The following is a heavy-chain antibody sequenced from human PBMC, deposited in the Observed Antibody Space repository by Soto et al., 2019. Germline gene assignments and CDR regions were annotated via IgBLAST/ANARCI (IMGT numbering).Heavy chain of an antibody. CDR2: FDPEDGET. CDR3: ATKGRWYVGYYYYGMDV. CDR1: GYTLTELS. V-gene: IGHV1-24*01. D-gene: IGHD6-13*01. J-gene: IGHJ6*02. Sequence: ASVKVSCAVCGYTLTELSMHWVRQAPGKGLEWMGGFDPEDGETIYAQKFQGRVTMTEDTSTDTAYMELSSLRSEDTAVYYCATKGRWYVGYYYYGMDVWGQGTTVTVSS.